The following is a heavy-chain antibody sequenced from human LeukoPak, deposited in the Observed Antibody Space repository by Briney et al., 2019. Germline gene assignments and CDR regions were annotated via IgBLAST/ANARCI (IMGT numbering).Heavy chain of an antibody. V-gene: IGHV3-21*06. D-gene: IGHD6-6*01. CDR3: ARDLGGYSSSSTGY. J-gene: IGHJ4*02. CDR2: ISGSGIYM. CDR1: GFSFSSYT. Sequence: GGSLRLSCAASGFSFSSYTMNWVRQAPGKGLEWFSSISGSGIYMYYADSVKGRFTIFRDNAENSLYLQMDRLGVEDTAVYYCARDLGGYSSSSTGYWGQGTLVTVSS.